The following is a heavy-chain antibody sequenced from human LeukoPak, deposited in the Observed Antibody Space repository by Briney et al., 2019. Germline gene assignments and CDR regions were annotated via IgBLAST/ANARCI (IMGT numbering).Heavy chain of an antibody. J-gene: IGHJ5*02. CDR1: GFTFSNYW. CDR3: AKPPMWSGYYNNP. V-gene: IGHV3-7*03. D-gene: IGHD3-3*01. CDR2: MNQDGSEK. Sequence: QAGGSLRLSCGASGFTFSNYWMSWVRQAPGKGLEWVANMNQDGSEKYYLDSVKGRFTISRDNAKNSLYLQMNSLRAEDTAVYYCAKPPMWSGYYNNPWGQGTLVTVSS.